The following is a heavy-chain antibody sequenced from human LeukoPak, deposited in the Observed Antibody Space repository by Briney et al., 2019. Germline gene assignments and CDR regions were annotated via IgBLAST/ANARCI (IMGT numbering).Heavy chain of an antibody. CDR1: GYTFTGYY. J-gene: IGHJ4*02. CDR3: ASDSSGYYAHFDY. D-gene: IGHD3-22*01. CDR2: INPNSGGT. V-gene: IGHV1-2*02. Sequence: RASVKVSCKASGYTFTGYYMHWVRQAPGQGLEWMGWINPNSGGTNYAQKFQGRVTMTRDTSISTAYMELSRLRSDDTAVYYCASDSSGYYAHFDYWGQGTLFAVSS.